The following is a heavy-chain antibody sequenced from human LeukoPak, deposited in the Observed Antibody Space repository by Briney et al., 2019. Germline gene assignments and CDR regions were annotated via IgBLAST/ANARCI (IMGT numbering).Heavy chain of an antibody. Sequence: GGSLRLSCAASGFSLSSYAMSWVRQAPGKGLEWVSAISSTDAGTYHADSVRGRFTISRDSSKNTLYLQMNSLRAEDTAVYFCAKDQLNRFCSAGSCSITLDSWGQGTLVTVSS. V-gene: IGHV3-23*01. D-gene: IGHD3-3*01. CDR2: ISSTDAGT. CDR1: GFSLSSYA. J-gene: IGHJ4*02. CDR3: AKDQLNRFCSAGSCSITLDS.